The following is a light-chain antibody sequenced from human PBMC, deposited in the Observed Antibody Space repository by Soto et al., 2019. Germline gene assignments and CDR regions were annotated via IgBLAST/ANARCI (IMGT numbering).Light chain of an antibody. CDR1: GSDISAYNY. V-gene: IGLV2-14*01. J-gene: IGLJ1*01. CDR2: EVG. Sequence: QSVLTQPASVSGSPGQSITISCTGTGSDISAYNYVSWYQQHPGKAPKLMIYEVGDRPSGLSNRFSGSKSGNTASLTISRLQPEDEADYSCSSYTSNNFYLFGTGTKVTVL. CDR3: SSYTSNNFYL.